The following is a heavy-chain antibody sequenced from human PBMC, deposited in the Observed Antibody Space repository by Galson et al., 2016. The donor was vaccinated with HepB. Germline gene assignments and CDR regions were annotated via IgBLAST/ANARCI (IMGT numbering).Heavy chain of an antibody. J-gene: IGHJ4*02. CDR1: GFTFNNHD. V-gene: IGHV3-30*18. D-gene: IGHD2-21*01. CDR2: ISYDGSNE. CDR3: AKDLWRRGFLDH. Sequence: SLRLSCAASGFTFNNHDMHWVRQAPGKGLEWVALISYDGSNEYYSDSLKGRFTISRDNSKNTMYLQMNRVGLEDTAVYYCAKDLWRRGFLDHWGQGTLVTVSS.